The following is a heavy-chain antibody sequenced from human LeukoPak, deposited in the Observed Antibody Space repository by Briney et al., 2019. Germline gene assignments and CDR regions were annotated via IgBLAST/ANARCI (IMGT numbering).Heavy chain of an antibody. CDR2: IYYSGST. V-gene: IGHV4-59*01. CDR3: ARAPPGRDRWYSSGWTDAFDI. CDR1: GVSISSYY. D-gene: IGHD6-19*01. Sequence: SETLSLTCTVSGVSISSYYWSWIRQPPGKGLEWIGYIYYSGSTNYNPSLKSRVTISVDTSKNQFSLKLSSVTAADTAVYYCARAPPGRDRWYSSGWTDAFDIWGQGSMVTVSS. J-gene: IGHJ3*02.